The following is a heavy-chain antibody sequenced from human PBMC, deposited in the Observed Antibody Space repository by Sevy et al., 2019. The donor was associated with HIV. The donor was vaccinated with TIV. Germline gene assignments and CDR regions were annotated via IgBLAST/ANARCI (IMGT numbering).Heavy chain of an antibody. V-gene: IGHV3-7*03. J-gene: IGHJ4*02. CDR1: GFNFRNSW. CDR2: IKKDGYET. CDR3: VRDNEEGASVLDY. Sequence: GGSLRLSCATFGFNFRNSWMAWVRQTPGKGLEFLADIKKDGYETYYVDSVKGRFTISRDNAKNSLHLQMNSLRAEDTAMYFCVRDNEEGASVLDYWGQGTPVTVSS. D-gene: IGHD1-26*01.